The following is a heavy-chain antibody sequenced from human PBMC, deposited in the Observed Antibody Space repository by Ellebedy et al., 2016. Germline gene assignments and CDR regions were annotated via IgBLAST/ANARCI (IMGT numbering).Heavy chain of an antibody. D-gene: IGHD4/OR15-4a*01. CDR2: VSASGGST. CDR1: GFTFSNYA. CDR3: ATKYFFDNGGQFDY. Sequence: GESLKISCVASGFTFSNYAMSWVRQSPRKGLEWVSGVSASGGSTYYAGSVKGRFTVSRDNSKNTLSLQMSSLRAEDTAIYYCATKYFFDNGGQFDYWGQGTLVTVSS. J-gene: IGHJ4*02. V-gene: IGHV3-23*01.